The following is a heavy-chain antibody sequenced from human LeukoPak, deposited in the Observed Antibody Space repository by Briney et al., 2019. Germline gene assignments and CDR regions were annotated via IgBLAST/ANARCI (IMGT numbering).Heavy chain of an antibody. CDR1: GYTLTELS. Sequence: ASVKVSCKVSGYTLTELSMHWVRQAPGKGLEWMGGFDPEDGETIYAQKFQGRVTMTEDTSTDTAYMELSSLRSEDTAVYYCATDTIHGLGYCSSTSCRYGMDVWGPGTTVTVSS. CDR3: ATDTIHGLGYCSSTSCRYGMDV. J-gene: IGHJ6*02. D-gene: IGHD2-2*01. CDR2: FDPEDGET. V-gene: IGHV1-24*01.